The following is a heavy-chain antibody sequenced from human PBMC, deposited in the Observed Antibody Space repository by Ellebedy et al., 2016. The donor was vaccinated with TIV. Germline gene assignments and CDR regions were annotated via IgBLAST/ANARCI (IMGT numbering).Heavy chain of an antibody. CDR3: ARPMFYYHYYMDV. J-gene: IGHJ6*03. V-gene: IGHV3-21*01. CDR1: GFVFKSYS. CDR2: ISDRNSKR. D-gene: IGHD3-10*02. Sequence: GGSLRLXXAASGFVFKSYSMNWVRQAPGKGLEWVASISDRNSKRFYSDSVKGRFIIPRDDATSSLFLEMNTLRVEDTAVYYCARPMFYYHYYMDVWGKGTTVIV.